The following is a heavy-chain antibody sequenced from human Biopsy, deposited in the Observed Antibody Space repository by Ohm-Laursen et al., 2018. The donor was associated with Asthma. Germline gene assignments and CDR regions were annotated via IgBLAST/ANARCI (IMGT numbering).Heavy chain of an antibody. CDR1: GGTFNTYV. CDR2: INSVFGTT. V-gene: IGHV1-69*01. D-gene: IGHD2-2*01. Sequence: SSVKVSCKPLGGTFNTYVIGWVRQAPGQGLEWMGGINSVFGTTTYPQKFQDRVTITADDSTSTVYMELSSLRSEDTAVYYCARKAGSCISRTCYSLDFWGQGTMVTVSS. J-gene: IGHJ4*02. CDR3: ARKAGSCISRTCYSLDF.